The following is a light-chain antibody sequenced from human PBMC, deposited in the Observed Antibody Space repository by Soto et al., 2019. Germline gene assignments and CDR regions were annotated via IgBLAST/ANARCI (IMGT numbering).Light chain of an antibody. J-gene: IGKJ1*01. CDR2: GAS. Sequence: EVVLTQSPGTLSLSPGERATLSCRASQSVSNTYVAWYQHIPGQTPRLLIYGASNRATGIPDRFSGSGSGTDFTLTISRLEPEDFAVSYCQQHDNSPWMFGQGTKVDIK. CDR3: QQHDNSPWM. V-gene: IGKV3-20*01. CDR1: QSVSNTY.